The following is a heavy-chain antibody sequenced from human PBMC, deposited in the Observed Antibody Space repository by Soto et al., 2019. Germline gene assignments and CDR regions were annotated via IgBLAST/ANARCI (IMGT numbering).Heavy chain of an antibody. CDR1: GGSISSGDYY. CDR2: IYYSGST. CDR3: ARVRGITIFGVVIATNWFDP. D-gene: IGHD3-3*01. J-gene: IGHJ5*02. Sequence: QVQLQESGPGLVKPSQTLSLTCTVSGGSISSGDYYWSWIRQPPGKGLEWIGYIYYSGSTSYNPALKSRVTTSVNTSKNQFSLKLSSVTAADTAVYYCARVRGITIFGVVIATNWFDPWGQGTLVTVSS. V-gene: IGHV4-30-4*01.